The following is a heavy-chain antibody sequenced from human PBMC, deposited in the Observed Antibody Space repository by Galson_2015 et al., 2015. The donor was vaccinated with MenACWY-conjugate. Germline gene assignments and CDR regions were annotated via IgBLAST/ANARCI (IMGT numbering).Heavy chain of an antibody. D-gene: IGHD3-22*01. V-gene: IGHV4-39*01. J-gene: IGHJ5*02. CDR2: IHHSETH. Sequence: LSCSVAGGSIYRLDHWWGWIRQPPGQGLEWIASIHHSETHHYNPSLKSRAPISVDTSTNQFSLKLSAVGAPATAVYYCARITRGINLILECSLGQGILFTVSS. CDR1: GGSIYRLDHW. CDR3: ARITRGINLILECS.